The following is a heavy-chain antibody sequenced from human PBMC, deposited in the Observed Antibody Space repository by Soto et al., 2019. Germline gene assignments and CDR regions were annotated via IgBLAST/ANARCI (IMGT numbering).Heavy chain of an antibody. CDR3: AREKPYYDILTGYYKGWFDP. Sequence: PGGSLRLSCAASGFTFSSYSMNWVRQAPGKGLEWVSYISSSSSTIYYADSVKGRFTISRDNAKNSLYLQMNSLRDEDTAVYYCAREKPYYDILTGYYKGWFDPWGQGTLVTVSS. D-gene: IGHD3-9*01. CDR2: ISSSSSTI. CDR1: GFTFSSYS. V-gene: IGHV3-48*02. J-gene: IGHJ5*02.